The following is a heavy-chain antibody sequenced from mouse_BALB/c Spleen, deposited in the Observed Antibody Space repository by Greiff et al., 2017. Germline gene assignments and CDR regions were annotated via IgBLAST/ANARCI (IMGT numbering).Heavy chain of an antibody. D-gene: IGHD2-4*01. Sequence: VQLQQSGTVLARPGASVKMSCKASGYTFTSYWMHWVKQRPGQGLEWIGAIYPGNSDTSYNQKFKGKAKLTAVTSTSTAYMELSSLTNEDSAVYYCTRDHYDYSWFAYWGQGTLVTVSA. CDR3: TRDHYDYSWFAY. CDR2: IYPGNSDT. CDR1: GYTFTSYW. J-gene: IGHJ3*01. V-gene: IGHV1-5*01.